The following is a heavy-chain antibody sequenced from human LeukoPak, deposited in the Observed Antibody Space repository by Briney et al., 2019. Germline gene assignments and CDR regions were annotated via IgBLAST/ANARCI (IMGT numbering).Heavy chain of an antibody. V-gene: IGHV1-18*04. CDR2: ISAYNGNT. CDR3: ARDRSTMVRGVIGEGDP. J-gene: IGHJ5*02. D-gene: IGHD3-10*01. Sequence: ASVKVSCMASGYTFTSYGISWVRQAPGQGLEWMGWISAYNGNTNYAQKLQGRVTMTTDTSTSTAYMELRSLRSDDTAVYYCARDRSTMVRGVIGEGDPWGQGTLVTVSS. CDR1: GYTFTSYG.